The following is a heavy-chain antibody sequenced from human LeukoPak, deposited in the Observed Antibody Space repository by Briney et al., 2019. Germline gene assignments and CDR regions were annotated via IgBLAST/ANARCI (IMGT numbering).Heavy chain of an antibody. Sequence: KPSETLSLTCAVYGGSFSGYYWSWIRQPPGKGLEWIGEINHSGSTNYNPSLKSRVTISVDTSKNQYSLKLSSVTAADTAVYYCARGGSRATVTTKTFDYWGQGTLVTVSS. CDR3: ARGGSRATVTTKTFDY. CDR2: INHSGST. J-gene: IGHJ4*02. D-gene: IGHD4-17*01. V-gene: IGHV4-34*01. CDR1: GGSFSGYY.